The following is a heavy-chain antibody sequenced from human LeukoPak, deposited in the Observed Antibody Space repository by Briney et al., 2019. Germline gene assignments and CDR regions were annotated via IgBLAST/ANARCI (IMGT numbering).Heavy chain of an antibody. D-gene: IGHD1-1*01. CDR2: ISYDGSNK. Sequence: PGGSLRLSCAASGFTFSSYAMHWVRQAPGKGLEWVAVISYDGSNKCYADSVKGRFTISRDNSKNTLYLQMNSLRAEDTAVYYCARNEESYYFDYWGQGTLVTVSS. V-gene: IGHV3-30-3*01. CDR3: ARNEESYYFDY. J-gene: IGHJ4*02. CDR1: GFTFSSYA.